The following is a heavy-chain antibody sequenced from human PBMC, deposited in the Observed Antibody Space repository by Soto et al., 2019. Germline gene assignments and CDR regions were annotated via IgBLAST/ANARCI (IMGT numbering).Heavy chain of an antibody. CDR3: AAVPYYYDSSTYYFDY. Sequence: GASVKVSCKASGFTFTTSAVQWVRQTRGQRLEWIGWILVGSGNTNYAQKFHERVTITWDMSTTTAYMELTSLRSDDTAVYYCAAVPYYYDSSTYYFDYWGQGTLVTVSS. D-gene: IGHD3-22*01. CDR2: ILVGSGNT. CDR1: GFTFTTSA. J-gene: IGHJ4*02. V-gene: IGHV1-58*01.